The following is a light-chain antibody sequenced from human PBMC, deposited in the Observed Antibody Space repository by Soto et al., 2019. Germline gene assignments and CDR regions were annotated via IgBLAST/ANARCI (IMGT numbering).Light chain of an antibody. J-gene: IGKJ1*01. CDR2: KAS. CDR1: QSISSW. CDR3: QQYSSYWT. V-gene: IGKV1-5*03. Sequence: DIHMTQSPSTLSASVGDRVTITCRASQSISSWLAWYQQKPGKAPKLLIYKASTLQSGVPSRFSGSGSGTAFTLTISSLQPDDFATYYCQQYSSYWTFGQGTKVEIK.